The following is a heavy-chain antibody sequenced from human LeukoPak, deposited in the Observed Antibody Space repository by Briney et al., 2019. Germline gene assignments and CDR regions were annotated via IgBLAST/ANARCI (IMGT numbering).Heavy chain of an antibody. CDR2: IKSKTDGGTT. Sequence: GGSLRLSCAASGFTFSNAWMSWVRQAPGRGLEWVGRIKSKTDGGTTDYAAPVKGRFTISRDDSKNTLYLQMNSLKTEDTAVYYCTTPVGATRGFDYWGQGTLVTVSS. CDR3: TTPVGATRGFDY. J-gene: IGHJ4*02. CDR1: GFTFSNAW. V-gene: IGHV3-15*01. D-gene: IGHD1-26*01.